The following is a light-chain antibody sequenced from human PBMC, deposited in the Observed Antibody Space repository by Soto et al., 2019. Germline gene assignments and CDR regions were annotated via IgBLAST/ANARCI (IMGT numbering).Light chain of an antibody. Sequence: DIQMNQSPSTVSAYVGDSVTITCRASQSITTWLAWYQQRPGKAPKLLIYDVSSLQSGVPSRFSGSGSGTDFTLTISSLQSEDFAVYYCQQYNNWPWTFGQGTMVDI. CDR2: DVS. CDR3: QQYNNWPWT. V-gene: IGKV1-5*01. CDR1: QSITTW. J-gene: IGKJ1*01.